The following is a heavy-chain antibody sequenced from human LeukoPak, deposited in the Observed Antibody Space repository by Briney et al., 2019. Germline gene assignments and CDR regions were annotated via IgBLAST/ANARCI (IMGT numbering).Heavy chain of an antibody. D-gene: IGHD3-22*01. CDR1: GFTFSSYG. CDR2: IRYDGSNK. V-gene: IGHV3-30*02. J-gene: IGHJ4*02. CDR3: ARGGSSGYYYPDY. Sequence: GGSLRLSCAASGFTFSSYGMHWVRQAPGKGLEWVAFIRYDGSNKYYADSVKGRFTISRDNSKNSLYLQMNSLRAEDTAVYYCARGGSSGYYYPDYWGQGTLVTVSS.